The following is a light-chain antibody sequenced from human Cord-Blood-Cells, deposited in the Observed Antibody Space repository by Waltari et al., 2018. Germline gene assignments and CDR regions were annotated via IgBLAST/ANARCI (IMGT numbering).Light chain of an antibody. CDR3: CSYAGSVV. CDR1: SSAVGSYNL. Sequence: QSALTQPASVSGSPGQSITISCTGTSSAVGSYNLVSWYQQHPGKAPKLMIYEGRKRPSGVSNRFSGSKSGNTASLTISGLQAEDEADYYCCSYAGSVVFGGGTKLTVL. V-gene: IGLV2-23*01. CDR2: EGR. J-gene: IGLJ2*01.